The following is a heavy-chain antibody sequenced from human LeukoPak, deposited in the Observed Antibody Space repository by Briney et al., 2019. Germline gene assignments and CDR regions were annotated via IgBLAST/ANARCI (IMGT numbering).Heavy chain of an antibody. CDR3: ARNRTGIYFDH. CDR1: GDSFSGGYY. CDR2: IYHSGST. J-gene: IGHJ4*02. D-gene: IGHD1-14*01. Sequence: SETLSLTCAVSGDSFSGGYYWGWIRQPPGKGLEWIGSIYHSGSTHYNPSLRSRVTMSVDTAKNQFSLKLSSVTAADTAVYYCARNRTGIYFDHWGEGTLVTVSS. V-gene: IGHV4-38-2*01.